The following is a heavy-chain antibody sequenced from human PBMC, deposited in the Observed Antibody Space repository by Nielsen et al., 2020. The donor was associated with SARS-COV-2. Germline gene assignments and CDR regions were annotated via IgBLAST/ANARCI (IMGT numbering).Heavy chain of an antibody. J-gene: IGHJ6*02. V-gene: IGHV4-31*02. D-gene: IGHD6-6*01. CDR3: ARSQLVRRDYYYYGMDV. CDR2: IYYSEST. Sequence: PGKGLEWIGYIYYSESTYYNPSLKSRVTISVDTSKNQFSLKLSSVTAADTAVYYCARSQLVRRDYYYYGMDVWDQGTTVTVSS.